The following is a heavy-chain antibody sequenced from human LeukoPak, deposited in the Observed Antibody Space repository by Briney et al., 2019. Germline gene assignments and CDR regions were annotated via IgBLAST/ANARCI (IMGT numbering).Heavy chain of an antibody. D-gene: IGHD3-22*01. J-gene: IGHJ4*02. V-gene: IGHV1-3*01. CDR2: INAGNGNT. CDR3: ARAGLARGPYYSSGYLYYFDY. CDR1: GYTFTSYA. Sequence: ASVKVSCKASGYTFTSYAMHWVRQAPGQRLEWMGWINAGNGNTKYSQKFQGRVTITRDTSASTAYMELSSLRSEDTAVYYCARAGLARGPYYSSGYLYYFDYWGQGTLVTVSS.